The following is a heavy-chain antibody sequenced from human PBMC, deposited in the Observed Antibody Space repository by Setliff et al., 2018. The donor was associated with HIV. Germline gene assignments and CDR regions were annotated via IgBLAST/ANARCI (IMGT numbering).Heavy chain of an antibody. CDR3: ARGRRRSSTPYYFDY. CDR2: IYYSGNT. Sequence: SSETLSLICTVSNDSINYQYWAWIRQPPGKGLEWIGSIYYSGNTNYNPSLKSRVTISIDTSKSQFSLKLTSVSAADTAMYYCARGRRRSSTPYYFDYWGQGTLVTVSS. CDR1: NDSINYQY. J-gene: IGHJ4*02. V-gene: IGHV4-59*11.